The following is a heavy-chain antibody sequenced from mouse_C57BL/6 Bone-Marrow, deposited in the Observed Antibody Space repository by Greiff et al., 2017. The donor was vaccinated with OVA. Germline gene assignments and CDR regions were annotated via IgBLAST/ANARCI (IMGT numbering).Heavy chain of an antibody. J-gene: IGHJ1*03. CDR1: GYTFTSYW. D-gene: IGHD2-12*01. CDR3: ARNNYDRPYHWYFDV. V-gene: IGHV1-59*01. Sequence: QVQLQQPGAELVRPGTSVKLSCKASGYTFTSYWMHWVKQRPGQGLEWIGVIDPSDSYTNYNQKFKGKATLTVDTSSSTAYMQLSSLTSEDSAVYYCARNNYDRPYHWYFDVWGTGTTVTVSS. CDR2: IDPSDSYT.